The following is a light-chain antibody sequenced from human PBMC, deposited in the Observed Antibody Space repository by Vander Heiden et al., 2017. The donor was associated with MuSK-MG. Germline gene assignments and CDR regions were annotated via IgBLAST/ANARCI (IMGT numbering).Light chain of an antibody. CDR2: GNN. J-gene: IGLJ1*01. CDR3: QSYDSSLSGYV. CDR1: SSHIGEGYG. V-gene: IGLV1-40*01. Sequence: QSVLTQPPSVSGAPGQRITISCTGSSSHIGEGYGVHCYLQLPGTAPKLLIYGNNNRPSGVPDRFSGSKSGTSASLAITGLQAEDEADYYCQSYDSSLSGYVFGTGTKVTVL.